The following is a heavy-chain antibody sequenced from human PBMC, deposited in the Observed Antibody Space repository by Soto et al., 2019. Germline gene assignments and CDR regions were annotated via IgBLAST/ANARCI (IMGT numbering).Heavy chain of an antibody. CDR1: GFTFISYS. V-gene: IGHV3-48*01. Sequence: GESLKISCAPSGFTFISYSMNWVRQAPGKGLEWVSYISSSSSTIYYADSVKGRFTISRDNAKNSLYLQMNSLRAEDTAVYYCAREDYYYDSSPKYGMDVWGQGTTVTVS. CDR2: ISSSSSTI. CDR3: AREDYYYDSSPKYGMDV. D-gene: IGHD3-22*01. J-gene: IGHJ6*02.